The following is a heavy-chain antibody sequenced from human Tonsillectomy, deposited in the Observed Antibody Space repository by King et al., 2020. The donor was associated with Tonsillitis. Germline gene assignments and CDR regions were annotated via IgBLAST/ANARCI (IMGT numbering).Heavy chain of an antibody. V-gene: IGHV3-30*04. D-gene: IGHD2-2*01. Sequence: VQLVESGGGVVQPGRSLRLSCISSGITITDYAMHWVRQAPGKGLEWVAVISEDGDKTYYADSVKGRFTTSRDNSKNALYLQMNSLRGEDTAVYYCAREMEKYQLPSLGDEAFDLWGQGTKVTVPS. CDR2: ISEDGDKT. J-gene: IGHJ3*01. CDR3: AREMEKYQLPSLGDEAFDL. CDR1: GITITDYA.